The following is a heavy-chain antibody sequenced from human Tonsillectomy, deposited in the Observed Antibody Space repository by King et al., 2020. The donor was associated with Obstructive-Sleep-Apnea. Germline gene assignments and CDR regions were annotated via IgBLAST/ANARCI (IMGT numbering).Heavy chain of an antibody. CDR1: GDSISSTFYY. CDR2: IYYSGST. D-gene: IGHD3-22*01. J-gene: IGHJ4*02. Sequence: QLQESGPGLVKPSETLSLTCTVSGDSISSTFYYWGWIRQPPGKGLEWIGTIYYSGSTYYNPSLPSRVTISMDTSKNQFSLQLTSVTAADTAVYYCARALPTVHGSSGFPDYWGQGTLVTVSS. V-gene: IGHV4-39*07. CDR3: ARALPTVHGSSGFPDY.